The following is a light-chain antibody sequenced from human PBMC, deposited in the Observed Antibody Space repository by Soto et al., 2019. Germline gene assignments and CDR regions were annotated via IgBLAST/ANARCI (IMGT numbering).Light chain of an antibody. CDR2: GST. CDR1: NSNIGAGYP. V-gene: IGLV1-40*01. CDR3: AAWDSSVSGRV. Sequence: QAVVTQPPSVTGAPGQRVTISCTGSNSNIGAGYPVHWYQQFPGTAPKLLIYGSTNRPSGVPDRFSGSKSGTSASLVITGLQAEDESDYYCAAWDSSVSGRVFGGGTKLTVL. J-gene: IGLJ3*02.